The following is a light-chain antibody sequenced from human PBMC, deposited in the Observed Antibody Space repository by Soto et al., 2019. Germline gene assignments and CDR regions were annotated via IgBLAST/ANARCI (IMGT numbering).Light chain of an antibody. J-gene: IGKJ4*01. CDR2: ATY. V-gene: IGKV1-9*01. CDR1: QGISHY. CDR3: QQLNTYPRALT. Sequence: TQLTQSPSSLFASVGDRVTITCRASQGISHYLAWYQQKPGKAPNLLIYATYTLQSGVPSRFSGSGSGTNFTLTISSLQPEDFATYYCQQLNTYPRALTFGGGTKVEVK.